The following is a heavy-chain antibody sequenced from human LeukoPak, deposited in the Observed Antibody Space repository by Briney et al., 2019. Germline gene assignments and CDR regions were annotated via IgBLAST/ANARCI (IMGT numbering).Heavy chain of an antibody. CDR3: ATPRRGGSYFSNGYFDY. CDR1: GFTFSSYS. D-gene: IGHD3-10*01. Sequence: GGSLRLSCAASGFTFSSYSMNWDRQAPGRGLEWVSSISSSSSYIYYADSVKGRFTISRDNAKNSLYLQMNSLRAEDTAVYYCATPRRGGSYFSNGYFDYWGQGTLVTVSS. CDR2: ISSSSSYI. J-gene: IGHJ4*02. V-gene: IGHV3-21*04.